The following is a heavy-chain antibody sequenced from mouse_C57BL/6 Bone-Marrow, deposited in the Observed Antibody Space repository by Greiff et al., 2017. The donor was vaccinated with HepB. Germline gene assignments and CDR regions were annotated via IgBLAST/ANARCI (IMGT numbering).Heavy chain of an antibody. Sequence: VQLQQSGAELARPGASVKMSCKASGYTFTSYTMHWVKQRPGQGLEWIGYINPSSGYTKYNQKFKDKATLTADKSSSTAYMQLSSLTSEDSAVYYGPNWDEGYWGQGTTLTVSS. CDR1: GYTFTSYT. CDR2: INPSSGYT. J-gene: IGHJ2*01. V-gene: IGHV1-4*01. D-gene: IGHD4-1*02. CDR3: PNWDEGY.